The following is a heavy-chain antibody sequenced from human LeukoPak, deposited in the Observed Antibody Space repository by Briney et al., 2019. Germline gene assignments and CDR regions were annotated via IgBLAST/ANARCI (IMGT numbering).Heavy chain of an antibody. Sequence: GSLRFYCATSAFTCSDNYLRRIPPAQGQEREGGSYISSSGSTIYYADSVKGRITISRDNAKNSLYLQMNSLRAEDTAVYYCARTDSSSWYPNWFGLWGQGTLVTVSS. J-gene: IGHJ5*02. CDR3: ARTDSSSWYPNWFGL. V-gene: IGHV3-11*01. CDR2: ISSSGSTI. D-gene: IGHD6-13*01. CDR1: AFTCSDNY.